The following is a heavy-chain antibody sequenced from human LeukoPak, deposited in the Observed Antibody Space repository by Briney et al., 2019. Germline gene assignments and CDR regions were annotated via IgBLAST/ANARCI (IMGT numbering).Heavy chain of an antibody. D-gene: IGHD2-2*01. J-gene: IGHJ4*02. CDR2: TTSNGGST. Sequence: QPGGSLRLSCSASGFTFSSYAMNWVRQAPGKGLEYVSATTSNGGSTYYADSVKGRFTISRDNSKNTLYLQMSSLRAEDTAVYYCVKGRCSGSSCYGGDYWGQGTLVTVSS. CDR3: VKGRCSGSSCYGGDY. V-gene: IGHV3-64D*06. CDR1: GFTFSSYA.